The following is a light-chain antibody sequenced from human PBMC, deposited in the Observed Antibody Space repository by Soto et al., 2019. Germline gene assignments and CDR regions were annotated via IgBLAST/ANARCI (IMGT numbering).Light chain of an antibody. Sequence: QSALTQPASVSGSPGQSITISCSGVSGDVGNYNLVSWYQQYPGKAPALLIYEDDKRPSGVSNRFSGSKSDSTASLTISGPQAEEEADYSCCLYLGGTSVFGGGTQLTAL. J-gene: IGLJ7*02. CDR1: SGDVGNYNL. V-gene: IGLV2-23*01. CDR3: CLYLGGTSV. CDR2: EDD.